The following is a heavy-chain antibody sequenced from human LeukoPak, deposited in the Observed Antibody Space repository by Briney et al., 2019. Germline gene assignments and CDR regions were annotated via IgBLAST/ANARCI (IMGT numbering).Heavy chain of an antibody. V-gene: IGHV4-59*08. J-gene: IGHJ4*02. CDR3: ARHPQIVGATKYFDY. D-gene: IGHD1-26*01. Sequence: PSETLSLTCTVSGGSISSYYWSWIRQPPGKGLEWTGYIYYSGSTNYNPSLKSRVTISVDTSKNQFSLRLSSVTAADTAVYCCARHPQIVGATKYFDYWGQGTLVTVSS. CDR2: IYYSGST. CDR1: GGSISSYY.